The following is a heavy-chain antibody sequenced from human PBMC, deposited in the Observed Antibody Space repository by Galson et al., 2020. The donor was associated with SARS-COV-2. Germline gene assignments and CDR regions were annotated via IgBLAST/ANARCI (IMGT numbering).Heavy chain of an antibody. V-gene: IGHV3-21*01. J-gene: IGHJ4*02. Sequence: KIGESLKISCAASGFIFSNYNMNWVRQAPGKGLEWVSSISSSSSYVYHADSVKGRFTISRDNARNSLYLQMNSLRGEDTAVYYCARDGVNNNPLDYWGQGALVTVSS. D-gene: IGHD3-3*01. CDR2: ISSSSSYV. CDR1: GFIFSNYN. CDR3: ARDGVNNNPLDY.